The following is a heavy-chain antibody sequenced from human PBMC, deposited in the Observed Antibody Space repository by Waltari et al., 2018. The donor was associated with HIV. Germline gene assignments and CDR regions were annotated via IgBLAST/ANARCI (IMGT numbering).Heavy chain of an antibody. D-gene: IGHD3-10*01. V-gene: IGHV3-21*01. Sequence: EVQLVESGGGLVKPGGSLRLSCAASDFTFSSHSMNWVRQAPGKGLEWVSSISSSSSYIYYADSVKGRFTISRDNAKNSLYLQMNSLRAEDTAVYYCARALVPMEEGDFDPWGQGTLVTVSS. CDR2: ISSSSSYI. CDR3: ARALVPMEEGDFDP. J-gene: IGHJ5*02. CDR1: DFTFSSHS.